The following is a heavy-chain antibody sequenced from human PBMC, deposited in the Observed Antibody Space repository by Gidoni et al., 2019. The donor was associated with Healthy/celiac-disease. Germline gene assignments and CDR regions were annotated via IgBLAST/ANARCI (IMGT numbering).Heavy chain of an antibody. CDR2: IYYSGST. CDR1: GGSNSSSSYY. Sequence: QLQLQESGPGLVKPSETLSLTCTVSGGSNSSSSYYWGWIRQPPGKGLEWIGSIYYSGSTYYNPSLKSRVTISVDTSKNHFSLKLSSVTAADTAVYYCARQGDIGNWFDPWGQGTLVTVSS. V-gene: IGHV4-39*01. CDR3: ARQGDIGNWFDP. D-gene: IGHD5-12*01. J-gene: IGHJ5*02.